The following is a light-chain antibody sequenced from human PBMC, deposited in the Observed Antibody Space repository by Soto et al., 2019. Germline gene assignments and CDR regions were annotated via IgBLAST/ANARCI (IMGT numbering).Light chain of an antibody. V-gene: IGKV1-13*02. Sequence: AIPLTQSPSSLSASVGDRVTITCRASQGISRALAWYQQKPGKAPKLLIYDASSLESGVPSRLSGSGSGTDFTLTISSLQPEDFATYYCQQFNSYPITFGQGTRLEIK. CDR2: DAS. CDR1: QGISRA. J-gene: IGKJ5*01. CDR3: QQFNSYPIT.